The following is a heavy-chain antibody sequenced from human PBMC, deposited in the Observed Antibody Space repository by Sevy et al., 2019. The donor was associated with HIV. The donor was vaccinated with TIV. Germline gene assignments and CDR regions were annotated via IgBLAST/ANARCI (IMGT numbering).Heavy chain of an antibody. CDR1: GDTFGNYA. CDR3: ARSNPDGYNYSYYYGMDV. CDR2: IIPVFGSA. D-gene: IGHD5-12*01. Sequence: ASVKVSCKASGDTFGNYAIAWVRQAPGQGLEWVGGIIPVFGSANSAQKLQDRVTITAEVFWSKAYMELGRLRSEDTAVYYCARSNPDGYNYSYYYGMDVWGQGTTVTVSS. J-gene: IGHJ6*02. V-gene: IGHV1-69*13.